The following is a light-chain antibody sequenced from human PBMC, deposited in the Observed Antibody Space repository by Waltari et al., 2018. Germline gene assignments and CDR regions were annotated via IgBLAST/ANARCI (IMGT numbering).Light chain of an antibody. V-gene: IGKV1-39*01. Sequence: DIQMTQSPSSLSASVGDTVTISCRASQTIDVYLNWYQQQPGQPPNLLIYAASTLLIGVPSRFSGFGSETEFTLTITGLQPEDFATYYCQQSLDSPYTFGQGTRLEI. CDR3: QQSLDSPYT. CDR2: AAS. J-gene: IGKJ2*01. CDR1: QTIDVY.